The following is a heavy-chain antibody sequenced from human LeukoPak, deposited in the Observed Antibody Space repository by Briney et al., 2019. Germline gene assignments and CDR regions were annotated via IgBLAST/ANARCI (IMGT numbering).Heavy chain of an antibody. Sequence: GASVKVSCKASGYTFTGYYMHWVRQAPGQGLEWMGWINPNSGGTNYAQKFRGRVTMTRDTSISTAYMELSRLRSDDTAVYYCARADFWSGYFPRRFDYWGQGTLVTVSS. CDR3: ARADFWSGYFPRRFDY. D-gene: IGHD3-3*01. CDR2: INPNSGGT. J-gene: IGHJ4*02. V-gene: IGHV1-2*02. CDR1: GYTFTGYY.